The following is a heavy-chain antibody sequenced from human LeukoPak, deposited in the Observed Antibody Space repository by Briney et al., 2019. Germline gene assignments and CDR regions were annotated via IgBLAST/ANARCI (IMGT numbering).Heavy chain of an antibody. D-gene: IGHD3-9*01. J-gene: IGHJ4*02. CDR2: IKHDGGDK. Sequence: GGSLRLACAASGFTFSNYWMSWVRQAPGKGLEWVANIKHDGGDKHYVDSVKGRFTIARDSAKNSLNLQMNSLRAEDTAVYYCARGGNYDILTGYIFDYWGQGTLVTVSS. V-gene: IGHV3-7*03. CDR3: ARGGNYDILTGYIFDY. CDR1: GFTFSNYW.